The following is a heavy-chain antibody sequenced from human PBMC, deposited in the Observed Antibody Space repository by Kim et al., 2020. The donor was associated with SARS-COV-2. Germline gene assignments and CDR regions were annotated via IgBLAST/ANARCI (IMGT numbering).Heavy chain of an antibody. D-gene: IGHD6-13*01. V-gene: IGHV1-18*01. J-gene: IGHJ3*02. Sequence: AQKLQGRVTMTTDTSTSTAYMELRSLRSDDTAVYYCARDRIAAASNAFDIWGQGTMVTVSS. CDR3: ARDRIAAASNAFDI.